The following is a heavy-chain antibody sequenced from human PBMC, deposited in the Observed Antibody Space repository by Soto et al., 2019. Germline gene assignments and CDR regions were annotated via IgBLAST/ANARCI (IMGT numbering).Heavy chain of an antibody. CDR1: GGSLENYY. J-gene: IGHJ4*02. D-gene: IGHD2-15*01. CDR3: ARGRRWSTYDS. CDR2: IVHSGLT. Sequence: SETLSLTCAVSGGSLENYYWTWIRQSPERGLEWIGEIVHSGLTNYNPSLMSRVSISLDTSNTQFSLRLTSVTAADTSVYYCARGRRWSTYDSWGQGTLVTSPQ. V-gene: IGHV4-34*01.